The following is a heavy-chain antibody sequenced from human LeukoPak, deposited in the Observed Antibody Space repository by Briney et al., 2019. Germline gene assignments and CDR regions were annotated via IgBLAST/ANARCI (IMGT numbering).Heavy chain of an antibody. D-gene: IGHD3-22*01. CDR2: IYHSGST. CDR3: AIDYFDSSGYEGNAFDI. Sequence: SETLSLTCTVSGGSISSGGYYWSWIRQPPGKGLEWIGYIYHSGSTYYNPSLKSRVTISVDRSKNQFSLKLSSVTAADTAVYYCAIDYFDSSGYEGNAFDIWGQGTMVTVSS. CDR1: GGSISSGGYY. J-gene: IGHJ3*02. V-gene: IGHV4-30-2*01.